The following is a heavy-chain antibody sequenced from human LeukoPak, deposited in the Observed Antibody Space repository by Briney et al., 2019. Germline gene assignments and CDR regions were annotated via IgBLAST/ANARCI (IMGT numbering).Heavy chain of an antibody. CDR3: ARSPYYDFWSGPQYYYYMDV. CDR2: IYYSGST. Sequence: SETLSLTCTVSGGSISSYYWSWIRQPPGKGLEWIGYIYYSGSTNYNPSLKSRVTISVDTSKNQFSLKLSSVTAADTAVYYCARSPYYDFWSGPQYYYYMDVWGKGTTVTVSS. V-gene: IGHV4-59*01. D-gene: IGHD3-3*01. J-gene: IGHJ6*03. CDR1: GGSISSYY.